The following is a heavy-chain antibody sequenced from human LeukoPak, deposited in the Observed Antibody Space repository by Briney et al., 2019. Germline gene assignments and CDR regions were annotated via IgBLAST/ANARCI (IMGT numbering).Heavy chain of an antibody. CDR1: GGSISSSSYY. D-gene: IGHD4-17*01. CDR2: IYYSGST. J-gene: IGHJ5*02. V-gene: IGHV4-39*01. Sequence: SETLSLTCTVSGGSISSSSYYWGWIRQPPGKGLEWIGSIYYSGSTYYNPSLKSRVTISVDTSKNQFSLKLSSVTAADTAVYYCARVYGDYVGYWFDRWGQGTLVTVSS. CDR3: ARVYGDYVGYWFDR.